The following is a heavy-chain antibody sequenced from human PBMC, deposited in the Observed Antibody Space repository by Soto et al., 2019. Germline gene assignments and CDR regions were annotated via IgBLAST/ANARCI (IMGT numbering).Heavy chain of an antibody. V-gene: IGHV4-59*08. J-gene: IGHJ6*02. CDR2: IHYSGTT. CDR1: GGSISSYY. CDR3: ARHSGGYYYYAMDV. Sequence: QVQLQESGPGLVKPSETLSLTCTVSGGSISSYYWSWIRQPPGKGLEWIGYIHYSGTTNYNPSLTSRFTMSVDTAKNQFSLRLSSVTAADTALYYCARHSGGYYYYAMDVWGQGTTVTVSS. D-gene: IGHD6-25*01.